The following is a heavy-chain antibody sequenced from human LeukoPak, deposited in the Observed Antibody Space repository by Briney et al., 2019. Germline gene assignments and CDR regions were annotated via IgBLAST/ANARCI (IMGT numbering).Heavy chain of an antibody. V-gene: IGHV3-7*01. D-gene: IGHD3-22*01. CDR3: ARDVGGYYYVFDY. Sequence: GGSLRLSCAASGFMFSSNWMSWVRLAPGKGLEWVANIKEDGTETYYVDSVRGRFTISRDNAKNSLYLQMNSLRAEDTAVYYCARDVGGYYYVFDYWGQGTLVTVSS. CDR1: GFMFSSNW. CDR2: IKEDGTET. J-gene: IGHJ4*02.